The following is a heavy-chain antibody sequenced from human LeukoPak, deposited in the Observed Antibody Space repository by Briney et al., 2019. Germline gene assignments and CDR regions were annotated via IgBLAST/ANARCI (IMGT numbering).Heavy chain of an antibody. D-gene: IGHD2-21*02. CDR2: ISGDSTYI. J-gene: IGHJ4*02. CDR1: GFTFSTYS. CDR3: ARDVLRCGGDCYCDF. Sequence: PGGSLRLSCAASGFTFSTYSMTWARQAPGKGLEWDSSISGDSTYIYYTDSVKGRFTISRDSATNSLYLQMNSLRAEDTGVYYCARDVLRCGGDCYCDFWGQGTLVTVSS. V-gene: IGHV3-21*01.